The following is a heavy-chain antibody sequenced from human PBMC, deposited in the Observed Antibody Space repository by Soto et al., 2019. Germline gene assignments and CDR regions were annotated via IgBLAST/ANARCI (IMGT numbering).Heavy chain of an antibody. Sequence: GGSLRLSCAASGFTFSSYAMSWLRQAPGKRLEWVSAISGSGGSTYYADSVKGRFTISRDNSKNTLYLQMNSLRAEDTAVYYCAKIPSQAYYDILTGPLDCWGQGXRFTVYS. CDR1: GFTFSSYA. J-gene: IGHJ4*02. D-gene: IGHD3-9*01. CDR2: ISGSGGST. V-gene: IGHV3-23*01. CDR3: AKIPSQAYYDILTGPLDC.